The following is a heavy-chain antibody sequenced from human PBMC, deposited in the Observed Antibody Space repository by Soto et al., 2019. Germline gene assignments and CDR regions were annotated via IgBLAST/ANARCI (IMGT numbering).Heavy chain of an antibody. CDR3: DRGGLALYDILND. CDR2: ISYDGSYK. V-gene: IGHV3-30*03. Sequence: GGSLRLSCAASGLTFNNYGMHWVRQAPGKGLEWVAVISYDGSYKNYADSVKGRFTISRDNSKDTLYLQLNNLRAEDAAVYFCDRGGLALYDILNDWGQGTLVTVS. D-gene: IGHD3-9*01. J-gene: IGHJ4*02. CDR1: GLTFNNYG.